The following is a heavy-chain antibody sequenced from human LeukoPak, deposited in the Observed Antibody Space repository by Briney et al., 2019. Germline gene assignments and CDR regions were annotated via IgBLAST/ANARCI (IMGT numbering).Heavy chain of an antibody. V-gene: IGHV4-34*01. Sequence: SETLSLTCAVYGGSFSGYYWSWIRQPPGKGLEWIGEINHSGSTNYNPSLKSRVTISVDTSKNQFSLKLSSVTAADTAVYYCARDEYYYDSSGYYGYWGQGTLVTVSS. CDR3: ARDEYYYDSSGYYGY. CDR1: GGSFSGYY. J-gene: IGHJ4*02. D-gene: IGHD3-22*01. CDR2: INHSGST.